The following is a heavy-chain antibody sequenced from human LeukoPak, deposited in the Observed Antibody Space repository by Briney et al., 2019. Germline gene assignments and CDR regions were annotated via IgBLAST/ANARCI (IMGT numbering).Heavy chain of an antibody. CDR2: INPNSGGT. CDR3: ARDWSYGYYFDY. Sequence: ASVKVSCKASGYTFTGYDMHWVRQAPGQGLEWMGWINPNSGGTNYAQKFQGRVTMTRDTSISTAYMELSRLRSDDTAVYYCARDWSYGYYFDYSRQGTLVTVSS. V-gene: IGHV1-2*02. CDR1: GYTFTGYD. D-gene: IGHD5-18*01. J-gene: IGHJ4*02.